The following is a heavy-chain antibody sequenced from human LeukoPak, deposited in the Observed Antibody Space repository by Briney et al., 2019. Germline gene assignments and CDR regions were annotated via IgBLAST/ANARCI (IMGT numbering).Heavy chain of an antibody. V-gene: IGHV4-59*01. CDR2: IYENGRT. Sequence: PSETLSLTCTVSGGSIGNFFWSWIRQSPGEGLEWIGFIYENGRTSYNPSLKSRVTISVDMSKNQFSLRLTSMTAADTAVYYCARDWELVHWGRGILVTVTS. CDR3: ARDWELVH. J-gene: IGHJ4*02. CDR1: GGSIGNFF. D-gene: IGHD1-26*01.